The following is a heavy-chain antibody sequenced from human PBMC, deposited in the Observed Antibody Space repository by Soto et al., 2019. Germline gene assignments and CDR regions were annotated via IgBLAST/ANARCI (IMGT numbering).Heavy chain of an antibody. D-gene: IGHD3-10*01. Sequence: QVQLVQSGAEVKKPGASVKVSCKASGYTFSSNYMYWVRQAPGQGLEWMGIINPSGGSTSYAQKFKGRVTMTRDTSTGPVHMELTSLRSEDTAVYYCPTSGRAFDDLPMRRQYYYGMDVWGQGTTVSVSS. CDR3: PTSGRAFDDLPMRRQYYYGMDV. J-gene: IGHJ6*02. V-gene: IGHV1-46*01. CDR2: INPSGGST. CDR1: GYTFSSNY.